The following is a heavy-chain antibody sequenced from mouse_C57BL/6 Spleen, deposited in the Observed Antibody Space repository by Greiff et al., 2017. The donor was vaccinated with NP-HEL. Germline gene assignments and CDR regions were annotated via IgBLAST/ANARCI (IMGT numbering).Heavy chain of an antibody. J-gene: IGHJ1*03. Sequence: EVKLVESGGGLVKPGGSLKLSCAASGFTFSSYAMSWVRQTPEKRLEWVATISDGGSYTYYPDNVKGRFTISRDNAKNNLYLQMSHLKSEDTAMYYCARDPPGLLRDWYFDVWGTGTTVTVSS. CDR3: ARDPPGLLRDWYFDV. CDR1: GFTFSSYA. V-gene: IGHV5-4*01. D-gene: IGHD1-1*01. CDR2: ISDGGSYT.